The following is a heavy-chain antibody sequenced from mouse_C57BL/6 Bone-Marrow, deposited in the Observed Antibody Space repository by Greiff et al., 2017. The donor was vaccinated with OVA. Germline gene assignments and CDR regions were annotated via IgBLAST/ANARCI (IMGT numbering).Heavy chain of an antibody. Sequence: QVQLKQSGAELARPGASVKLSCKASGYTFTSYGISWVKQRTGQGLEWIGEIYPRSGNTYYNEKFKGKATLTADKSSSTAYMELRSLTSEDSAVYFCARRGTTVVKGFAYWGQGTLVTVSA. CDR1: GYTFTSYG. V-gene: IGHV1-81*01. CDR2: IYPRSGNT. D-gene: IGHD1-1*01. J-gene: IGHJ3*01. CDR3: ARRGTTVVKGFAY.